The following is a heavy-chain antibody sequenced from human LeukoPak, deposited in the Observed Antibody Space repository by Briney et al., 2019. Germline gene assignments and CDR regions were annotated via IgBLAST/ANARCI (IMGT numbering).Heavy chain of an antibody. CDR3: AKGFWSDYNWFDP. J-gene: IGHJ5*02. CDR1: GFTFSSYG. Sequence: PGGSLRLPCAASGFTFSSYGMHWVRQAPGKGLEWVAFIRYDGSNKYYADSVKGRFTISRDNSKNTLYLQMNSLRAEDTAVYYCAKGFWSDYNWFDPWGQGTLVTVSS. D-gene: IGHD3-3*01. V-gene: IGHV3-30*02. CDR2: IRYDGSNK.